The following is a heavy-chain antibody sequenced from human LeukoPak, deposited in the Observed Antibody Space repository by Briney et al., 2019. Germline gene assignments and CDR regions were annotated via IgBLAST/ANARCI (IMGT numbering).Heavy chain of an antibody. J-gene: IGHJ5*02. CDR2: ISAYNGNT. Sequence: ASVKVSCKASGYTFTSYAMHWVRQAPGQGLEWMGWISAYNGNTNYAQKLQGRVTMTTDTSTGTAYMELRSLRSDDTAVYYCARDSLIVATSDNWFDPWGQGTLVTVSS. V-gene: IGHV1-18*01. CDR3: ARDSLIVATSDNWFDP. D-gene: IGHD5-12*01. CDR1: GYTFTSYA.